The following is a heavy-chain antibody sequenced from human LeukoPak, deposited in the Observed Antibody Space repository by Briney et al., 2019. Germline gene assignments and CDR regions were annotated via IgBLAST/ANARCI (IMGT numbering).Heavy chain of an antibody. CDR1: GLTFSSHW. Sequence: GGSLRLSCAASGLTFSSHWMHWVRQAPGKGLEWVSGISWNSGSIGYADSVKGRFTISRDNAKNSLYLQMNSLRAEDTALYYCAKEGYSGYDSFDYWGQGTLVTVSS. V-gene: IGHV3-9*01. D-gene: IGHD5-12*01. J-gene: IGHJ4*02. CDR3: AKEGYSGYDSFDY. CDR2: ISWNSGSI.